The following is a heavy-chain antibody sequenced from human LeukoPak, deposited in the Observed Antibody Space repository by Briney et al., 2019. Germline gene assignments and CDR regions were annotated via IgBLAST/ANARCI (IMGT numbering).Heavy chain of an antibody. CDR3: ARSSGYYYDPLKDY. J-gene: IGHJ4*02. CDR2: INHSGST. Sequence: PSETLSLTCAVYGGSFSGYYWSWIGQPPGKGLEWIGEINHSGSTNYNPSLKSRVTISVDTSTNQFSLKLSSVTAADTPVYYCARSSGYYYDPLKDYWGQGTMVTVSS. CDR1: GGSFSGYY. D-gene: IGHD3-22*01. V-gene: IGHV4-34*01.